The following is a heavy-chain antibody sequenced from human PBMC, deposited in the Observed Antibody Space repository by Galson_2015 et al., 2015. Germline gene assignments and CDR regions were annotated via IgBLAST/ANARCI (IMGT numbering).Heavy chain of an antibody. Sequence: SLRLSCAASGFTFSSYAMSWVRQAPGKGLEWVSAISGSGGSTYYADSVKGRFTISRDNSKNTLYLQMNSLRAEDTAVYYCAKDWVVVVAAPLWGYWGQGTLVTVSS. CDR2: ISGSGGST. D-gene: IGHD2-15*01. CDR3: AKDWVVVVAAPLWGY. J-gene: IGHJ4*02. V-gene: IGHV3-23*01. CDR1: GFTFSSYA.